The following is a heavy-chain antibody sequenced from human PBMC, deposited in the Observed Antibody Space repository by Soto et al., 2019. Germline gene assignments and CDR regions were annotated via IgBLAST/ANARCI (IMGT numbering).Heavy chain of an antibody. CDR1: GYTFTSYG. Sequence: QVQLVQSGAEVKKPGASVKVSCKASGYTFTSYGISWVRQAPGQGLEWMGWISAYNGNTNYAEKLQGVGTMTTGTPSSTAYMELRSLRSDDTAVYYCARDGYCYGSGSDYSDYWGQGTLVTVSS. J-gene: IGHJ4*02. CDR2: ISAYNGNT. CDR3: ARDGYCYGSGSDYSDY. D-gene: IGHD3-10*01. V-gene: IGHV1-18*01.